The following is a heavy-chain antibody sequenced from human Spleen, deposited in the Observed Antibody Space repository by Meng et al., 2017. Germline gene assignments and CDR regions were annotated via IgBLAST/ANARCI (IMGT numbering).Heavy chain of an antibody. Sequence: GESLKISCAASGFTFNTYWMSWVRQAPGKGLEWVANIKQDGSGEYYVDSVKGRFTISRDNAKSSLYLQMNSLRAEDTAVYYCARIWYTAAAGDYWGQGTLVTVSS. V-gene: IGHV3-7*01. CDR1: GFTFNTYW. J-gene: IGHJ4*02. CDR3: ARIWYTAAAGDY. CDR2: IKQDGSGE. D-gene: IGHD6-13*01.